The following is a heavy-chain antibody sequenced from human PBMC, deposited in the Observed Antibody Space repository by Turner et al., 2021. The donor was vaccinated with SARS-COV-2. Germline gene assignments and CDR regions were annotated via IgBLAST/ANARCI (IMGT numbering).Heavy chain of an antibody. J-gene: IGHJ6*02. D-gene: IGHD6-13*01. CDR1: GFTFSCYW. Sequence: EVQLVESGGGLVQPGGSLRLSCAASGFTFSCYWMHWVRQAPGKGLVWVSRIKSDGSSTSYADSVKGRFTISRDNAKNTLYLQMNSLRAEDTAVYYCARVGIAAAGPTFYYYYYGMDVWGQGTTVTVSS. CDR2: IKSDGSST. CDR3: ARVGIAAAGPTFYYYYYGMDV. V-gene: IGHV3-74*01.